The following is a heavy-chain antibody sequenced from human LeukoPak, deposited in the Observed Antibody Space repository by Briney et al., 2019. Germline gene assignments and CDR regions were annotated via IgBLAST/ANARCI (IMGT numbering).Heavy chain of an antibody. CDR2: MNPNIGNT. V-gene: IGHV1-8*01. Sequence: ASVKVSCKASGYTFTNYDINWVRQATGQGLEWMGWMNPNIGNTAYAQKFQGRVTMTRNTSTSTAHIELSILRSEDTALYCCARGGRSLSDLWGRGTLVTVSS. CDR1: GYTFTNYD. J-gene: IGHJ2*01. D-gene: IGHD2/OR15-2a*01. CDR3: ARGGRSLSDL.